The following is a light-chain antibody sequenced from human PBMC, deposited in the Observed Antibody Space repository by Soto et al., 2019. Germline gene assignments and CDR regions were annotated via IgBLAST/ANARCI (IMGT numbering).Light chain of an antibody. CDR3: QQRSNRWT. V-gene: IGKV3-15*01. Sequence: EKVMTRSVATPSVSPGGRGTLSCRASQSVSSNLAWYQQQPGQAPSLLIYGASTRATGIPARFSGSGSGTEFTLTIKSLKSEEFAVFYCQQRSNRWTGGQGTQWEIK. J-gene: IGKJ1*01. CDR2: GAS. CDR1: QSVSSN.